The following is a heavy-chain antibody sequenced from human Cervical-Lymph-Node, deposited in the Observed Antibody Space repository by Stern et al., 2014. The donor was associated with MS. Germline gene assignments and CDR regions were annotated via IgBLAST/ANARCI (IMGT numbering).Heavy chain of an antibody. J-gene: IGHJ4*02. V-gene: IGHV1-8*01. CDR3: ARGDSKYDFWSGYYGAFFDY. Sequence: QVQLVQSGAEVKKPGASVKVSCKASGYTFTSYDINWVRQATGQGLEWMGWMNPNSGNTGYAQKFQGRVTMTRNTSISTAYMELSSLRSEDTAVYYCARGDSKYDFWSGYYGAFFDYWGQGTLVTVSS. CDR1: GYTFTSYD. D-gene: IGHD3-3*01. CDR2: MNPNSGNT.